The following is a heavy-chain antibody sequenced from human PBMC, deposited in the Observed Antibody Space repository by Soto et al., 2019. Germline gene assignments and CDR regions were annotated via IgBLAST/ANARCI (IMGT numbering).Heavy chain of an antibody. CDR2: ISSSGSTI. CDR1: GFTFSDYY. V-gene: IGHV3-11*01. Sequence: GVSLRLSCAASGFTFSDYYMSWIRQAPGKGLEWVSYISSSGSTIYYADSVKGRFTISRDNAKNSLYLQMNSLRAEDTAVYYCARDRPYYYDFWSGFDAFDSWGQGTMVTVSS. J-gene: IGHJ3*02. D-gene: IGHD3-3*01. CDR3: ARDRPYYYDFWSGFDAFDS.